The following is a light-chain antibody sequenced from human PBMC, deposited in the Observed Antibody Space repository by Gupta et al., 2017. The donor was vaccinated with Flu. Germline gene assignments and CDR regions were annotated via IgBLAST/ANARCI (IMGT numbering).Light chain of an antibody. CDR1: QSLLHSNGYNY. J-gene: IGKJ1*01. CDR3: MQALQSPWT. V-gene: IGKV2-28*01. Sequence: DIVMTQSPLSLPVTPGEPASISCRSSQSLLHSNGYNYLDWYLQKPGQSPQLLIYLGSNRASGVPDRFSGSGSGTDCTLKISRVEAEDVGVYYCMQALQSPWTCGQGTKVEIK. CDR2: LGS.